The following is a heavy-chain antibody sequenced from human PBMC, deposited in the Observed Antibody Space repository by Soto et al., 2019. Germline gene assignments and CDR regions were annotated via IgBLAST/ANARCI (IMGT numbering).Heavy chain of an antibody. D-gene: IGHD2-2*01. V-gene: IGHV3-30*18. CDR3: AKDDCSSTSCFDY. Sequence: GGSLRLSCAASGFTFSSYGMHWVRQAPGKGLEWVAVISYDGSNKYYADSVKGRFTISRDNSKNTLYLQMNSLRAEDTAVYYCAKDDCSSTSCFDYWGQGTLVTVSS. CDR1: GFTFSSYG. CDR2: ISYDGSNK. J-gene: IGHJ4*02.